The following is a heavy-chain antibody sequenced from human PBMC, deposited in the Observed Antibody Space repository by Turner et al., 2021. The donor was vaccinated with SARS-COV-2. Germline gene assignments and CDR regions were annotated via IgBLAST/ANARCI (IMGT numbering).Heavy chain of an antibody. CDR3: THTPGFGSSDF. D-gene: IGHD3-10*01. J-gene: IGHJ4*02. V-gene: IGHV2-5*01. CDR1: GFSLSTSGVG. CDR2: VYWNNEK. Sequence: QVTLRESGPALVKPTHTLTLTCTFSGFSLSTSGVGVVWIRQPPGKALEWLALVYWNNEKRYSPSLKRRVTITKDTSKNQVVLTMTNVDPLDTATYFCTHTPGFGSSDFWGQGTLVTVSP.